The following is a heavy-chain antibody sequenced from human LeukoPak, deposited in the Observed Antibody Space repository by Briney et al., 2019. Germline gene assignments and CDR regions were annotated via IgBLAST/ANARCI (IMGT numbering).Heavy chain of an antibody. CDR1: GGSFSGYY. V-gene: IGHV4-34*01. CDR3: ARGRGVTTPRWFDP. D-gene: IGHD4-17*01. CDR2: INHSGST. Sequence: SETLSLTCAVYGGSFSGYYWSWIRQPPGKGLEWIGEINHSGSTNYNPSLKSRVTISVDTSKNHFSLKLSSVPAADTAVYYCARGRGVTTPRWFDPWGQGTLVTVSS. J-gene: IGHJ5*02.